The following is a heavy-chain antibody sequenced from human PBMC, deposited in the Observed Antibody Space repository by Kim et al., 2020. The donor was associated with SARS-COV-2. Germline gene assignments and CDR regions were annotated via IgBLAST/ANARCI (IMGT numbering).Heavy chain of an antibody. D-gene: IGHD1-26*01. J-gene: IGHJ3*02. Sequence: AKYVDSVKGRFTISRDNAKNTLYLQMNNLRPEDAAVYYCARYSGSAFDIWGQGTMVSVSS. CDR3: ARYSGSAFDI. CDR2: A. V-gene: IGHV3-74*01.